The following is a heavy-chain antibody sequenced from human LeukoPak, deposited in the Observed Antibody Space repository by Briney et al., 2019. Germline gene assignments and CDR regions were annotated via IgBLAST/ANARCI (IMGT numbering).Heavy chain of an antibody. CDR2: IKQDGSEK. D-gene: IGHD1-7*01. CDR3: AKLGGTARFDP. Sequence: PGGSLRLSCGASGFSFSSYWMSGVRQAPGRGLEWVANIKQDGSEKDYVDSVKGRFTISRDNAKNSLYLQMTNLRAEDTAIYYCAKLGGTARFDPWGQGTLVTVSS. V-gene: IGHV3-7*01. J-gene: IGHJ5*02. CDR1: GFSFSSYW.